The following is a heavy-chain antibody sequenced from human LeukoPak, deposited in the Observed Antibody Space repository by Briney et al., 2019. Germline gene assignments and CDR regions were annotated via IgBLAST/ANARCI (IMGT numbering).Heavy chain of an antibody. CDR3: ARYYRDYYGSGSHRRGYFDY. D-gene: IGHD3-10*01. CDR2: IYYSGST. CDR1: GGSISSSSYY. V-gene: IGHV4-39*01. Sequence: SETLSLTCTVSGGSISSSSYYWGWIRQPPGKGLEWIGSIYYSGSTYYNPSLKGRVTISVDTSKNQFSLKLSSVTAADTAVYYCARYYRDYYGSGSHRRGYFDYWGQGTLVTVSS. J-gene: IGHJ4*02.